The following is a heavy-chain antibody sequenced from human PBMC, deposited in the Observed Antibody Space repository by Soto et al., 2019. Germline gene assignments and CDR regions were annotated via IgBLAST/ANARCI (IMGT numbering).Heavy chain of an antibody. CDR3: AYRVGYGSGGYITNCFDP. CDR1: GFSLSTSGVG. Sequence: SGPTLVNPTQTLTLTCTFSGFSLSTSGVGVGWIRQPPGKALEWLALIYWDDDKRYSPSLKSRLTITKDTSKNQVVLTMTNMEYADTATYDCAYRVGYGSGGYITNCFDPWGQ. D-gene: IGHD3-10*01. J-gene: IGHJ5*02. V-gene: IGHV2-5*02. CDR2: IYWDDDK.